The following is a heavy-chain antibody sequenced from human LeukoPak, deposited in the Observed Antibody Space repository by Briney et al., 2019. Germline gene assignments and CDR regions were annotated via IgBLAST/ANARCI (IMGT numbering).Heavy chain of an antibody. CDR3: ARDLPFTSGSYQDF. J-gene: IGHJ4*02. Sequence: ASVKVSCKASGYTFTSYGISWARQAPGQGLEWMGWISAYNGNTNYAQKLQDRVTMTTDISTSTAYVELRSLRSDDTAVYYCARDLPFTSGSYQDFWGQGTLVTVSS. V-gene: IGHV1-18*01. D-gene: IGHD3-10*01. CDR1: GYTFTSYG. CDR2: ISAYNGNT.